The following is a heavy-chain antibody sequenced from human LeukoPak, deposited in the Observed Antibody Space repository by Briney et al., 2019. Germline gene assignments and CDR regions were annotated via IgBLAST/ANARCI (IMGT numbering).Heavy chain of an antibody. J-gene: IGHJ4*02. D-gene: IGHD3-10*01. CDR3: TRDSQLLWFGELLYYLDY. Sequence: GGSLRLSCTASGFTFGDYAMSWVRQAPGKGLEWVGFIRSKAYGGTTGYAASVKGRFTISRDDSKSIAYLQMNSLKTEDTAVYYCTRDSQLLWFGELLYYLDYWGQGTLVTVSS. CDR2: IRSKAYGGTT. CDR1: GFTFGDYA. V-gene: IGHV3-49*04.